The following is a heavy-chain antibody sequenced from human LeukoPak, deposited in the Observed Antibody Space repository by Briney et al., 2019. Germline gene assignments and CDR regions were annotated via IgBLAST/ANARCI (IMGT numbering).Heavy chain of an antibody. D-gene: IGHD1-26*01. CDR2: ISYDGNHK. CDR1: GFTFSSYW. V-gene: IGHV3-30*18. CDR3: AKGELHFNTCSFDY. J-gene: IGHJ4*02. Sequence: GGSLRLSCVASGFTFSSYWMGWIRQAPGKGLEWVAVISYDGNHKYYGDSVKGRFTISRDNSRNTLYLQMDSLKTEDTAVYYCAKGELHFNTCSFDYWGQGTLVTVSS.